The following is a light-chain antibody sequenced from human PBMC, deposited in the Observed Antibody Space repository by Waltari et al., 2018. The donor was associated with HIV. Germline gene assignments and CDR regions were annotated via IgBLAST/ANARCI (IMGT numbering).Light chain of an antibody. V-gene: IGKV4-1*01. CDR3: QQYLSAPFT. J-gene: IGKJ2*01. Sequence: DIVMTQSPDSLAVSLGERATINCKSSQSVLYSSNNENYLAWYHQKPGQPPRLLIYWASTRESGVPDRFSGSGSGTDFTLTISSLQAEDVAIYYCQQYLSAPFTFGQGSKLEIK. CDR1: QSVLYSSNNENY. CDR2: WAS.